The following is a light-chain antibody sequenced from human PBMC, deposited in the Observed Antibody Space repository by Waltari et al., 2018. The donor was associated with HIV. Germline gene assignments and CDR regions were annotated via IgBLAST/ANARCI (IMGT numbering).Light chain of an antibody. CDR1: RSLLQSNGYNY. J-gene: IGKJ1*01. V-gene: IGKV2-28*01. CDR2: FAS. CDR3: MEALEVT. Sequence: DIVMTPSPLALAVTPGEPASISCRSSRSLLQSNGYNYLDWYLQKPGQSPQLLIYFASNRASGAPDRFSGGGSDRDFSLKISRVEAEDVGVYYCMEALEVTFGQGTKVEIK.